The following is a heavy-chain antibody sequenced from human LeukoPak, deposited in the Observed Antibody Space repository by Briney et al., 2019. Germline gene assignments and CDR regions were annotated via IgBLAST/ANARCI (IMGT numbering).Heavy chain of an antibody. J-gene: IGHJ4*02. CDR3: ARVAEGALFDY. CDR1: GFTVSSNY. CDR2: IYSGGST. V-gene: IGHV3-53*01. Sequence: GGSLRLSCAASGFTVSSNYMSWVRQAPGKGLEWVSVIYSGGSTYYADSVKGRFTISRDNSKNTLYLQMNSLRAEDTAVYYCARVAEGALFDYWGQGTLVTVSS.